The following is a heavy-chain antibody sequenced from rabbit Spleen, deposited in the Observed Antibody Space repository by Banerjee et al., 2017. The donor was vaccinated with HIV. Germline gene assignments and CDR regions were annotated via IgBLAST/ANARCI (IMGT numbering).Heavy chain of an antibody. CDR2: IDPVFGTT. Sequence: QEQLVESGGGLVQPEGSLTLTCKASGFPFSNKAVMCWVRQAPGKGLEWIGYIDPVFGTTYYASWVNGRFTISRHNAQNTLYLQLNSLTAADTATYFCVRDPWNFNLWGQGTLVTFS. D-gene: IGHD3-1*01. J-gene: IGHJ4*01. V-gene: IGHV1S47*01. CDR3: VRDPWNFNL. CDR1: GFPFSNKA.